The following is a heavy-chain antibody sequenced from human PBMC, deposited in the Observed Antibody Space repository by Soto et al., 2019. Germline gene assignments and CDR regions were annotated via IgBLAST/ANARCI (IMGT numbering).Heavy chain of an antibody. V-gene: IGHV4-39*01. CDR3: TRRYNWNDNYFDP. Sequence: SETLSLTCTVSGASISVHSDYWTWIRQSPCNVLVLIWSSYFPSTSYFNPSLKSRAPISLDTSKNQFSLRLTSVTAADTAIFYCTRRYNWNDNYFDPSAPGALVSVSS. CDR1: GASISVHSDY. D-gene: IGHD1-20*01. CDR2: SYFPSTS. J-gene: IGHJ5*02.